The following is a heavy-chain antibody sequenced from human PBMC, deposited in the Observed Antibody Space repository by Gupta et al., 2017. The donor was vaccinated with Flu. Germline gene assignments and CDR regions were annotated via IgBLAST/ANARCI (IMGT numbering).Heavy chain of an antibody. Sequence: QVQLQQSGPGLVKPSQTLSLTCAISGDSVSSNNAGWDWIRQSPSRGLEWLGRTYYRYKWYNDYAVSVKSRIAIKPDTSKNQCALQLNSVTPEETAVYYCASEKAVGGTTVYVFHIGGQGTMVTVSS. CDR3: ASEKAVGGTTVYVFHI. J-gene: IGHJ3*02. CDR1: GDSVSSNNAG. D-gene: IGHD6-13*01. V-gene: IGHV6-1*01. CDR2: TYYRYKWYN.